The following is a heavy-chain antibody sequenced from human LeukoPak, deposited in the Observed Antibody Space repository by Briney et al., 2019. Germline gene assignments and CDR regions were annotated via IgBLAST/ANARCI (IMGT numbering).Heavy chain of an antibody. Sequence: ASVKVSCKASGYTFTSYDINWVGQATGQGLEGVGWMNPNSGNTGYAQKFQGRVTITRNTSISTAYMELSSLRSEDTAVYYCARSSSLNRHQIGYWGQGTLVTVSS. J-gene: IGHJ4*02. CDR1: GYTFTSYD. D-gene: IGHD1-14*01. CDR2: MNPNSGNT. CDR3: ARSSSLNRHQIGY. V-gene: IGHV1-8*03.